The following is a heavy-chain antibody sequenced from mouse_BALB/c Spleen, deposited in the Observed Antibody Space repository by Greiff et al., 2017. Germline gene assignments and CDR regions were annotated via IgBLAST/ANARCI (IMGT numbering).Heavy chain of an antibody. CDR1: GYSITSDYA. V-gene: IGHV3-2*02. Sequence: DVKLQESGPGLVKPSQSLSLTCTVTGYSITSDYAWNWIRQFPGNKLEWMGYISYSGSTSYNPSLKSRISITRDTSKNQFFLQLNSVTTEDTATYYCARGGRAVFAYWGQGTLVTVSA. CDR2: ISYSGST. CDR3: ARGGRAVFAY. D-gene: IGHD3-1*01. J-gene: IGHJ3*01.